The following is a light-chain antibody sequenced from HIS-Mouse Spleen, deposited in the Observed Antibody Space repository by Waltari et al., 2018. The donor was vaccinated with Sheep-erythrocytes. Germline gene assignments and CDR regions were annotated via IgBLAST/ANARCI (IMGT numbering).Light chain of an antibody. CDR3: YSTDSSGNHWV. CDR2: EDS. V-gene: IGLV3-10*01. CDR1: VLPKKY. Sequence: SYELTQPPSVSVSPGQTARITCPGTVLPKKYAYWYQRKSGQAPLLVIYEDSKRPSGIPERFSGSTSGTMATLTISGAQVEDEADYYCYSTDSSGNHWVFGGGTKLTVL. J-gene: IGLJ3*02.